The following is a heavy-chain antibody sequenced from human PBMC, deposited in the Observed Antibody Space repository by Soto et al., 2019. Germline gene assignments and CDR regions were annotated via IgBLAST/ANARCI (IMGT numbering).Heavy chain of an antibody. CDR2: IYYSGST. V-gene: IGHV4-59*08. CDR1: GGSISSYY. CDR3: ARLVWSYGTWFDP. J-gene: IGHJ5*02. Sequence: QMQLQESGPGLVKPSETLSLTCTVSGGSISSYYWSWIRQPPGKGLEWIGYIYYSGSTNYNPSLKSRVTISVDTSKNQFSLKLSSVTAADTAVYYCARLVWSYGTWFDPWGQGTLVTVSS. D-gene: IGHD5-18*01.